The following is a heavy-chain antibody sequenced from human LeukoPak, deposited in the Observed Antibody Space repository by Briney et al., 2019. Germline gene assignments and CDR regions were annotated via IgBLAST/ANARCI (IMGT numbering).Heavy chain of an antibody. J-gene: IGHJ4*02. CDR2: IYYSGST. Sequence: SETLSLTCTVSGGSISSSSYYWGWIRQPPGKGLEWIGSIYYSGSTYYNPSLKSRVTISVDTSKNQFSLKLSSVTAADTAVYYCARHRPDILTGYPTYYFDYWGQGTLVTVSS. D-gene: IGHD3-9*01. V-gene: IGHV4-39*01. CDR3: ARHRPDILTGYPTYYFDY. CDR1: GGSISSSSYY.